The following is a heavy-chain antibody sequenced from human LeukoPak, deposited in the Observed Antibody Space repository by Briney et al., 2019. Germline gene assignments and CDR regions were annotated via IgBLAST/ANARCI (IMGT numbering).Heavy chain of an antibody. CDR3: ARDLYDILTGPDY. V-gene: IGHV1-46*01. J-gene: IGHJ4*02. CDR1: GYTFTSYY. CDR2: ISPSGGST. Sequence: ASVKVSCKASGYTFTSYYMHWVRQAPGQGLEWMGIISPSGGSTSYAQKFQGRVTMTRDMSTSTVYMELSSLRSEDTAVYYCARDLYDILTGPDYWGQGTLVTVSS. D-gene: IGHD3-9*01.